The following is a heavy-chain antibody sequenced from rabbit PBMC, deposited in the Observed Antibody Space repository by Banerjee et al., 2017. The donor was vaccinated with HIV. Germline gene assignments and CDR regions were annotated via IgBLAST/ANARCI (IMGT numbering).Heavy chain of an antibody. J-gene: IGHJ4*01. CDR2: IYAGNNA. CDR3: ARDLAAVTGWNFGL. Sequence: QEQLVESGGGLVQPEGSLTLTCTASGFSFSNKYVMCWVRQAPGKGLEWIACIYAGNNAYASWAKGRFTISKTSSTTVTLQMTSLTAADTATYFCARDLAAVTGWNFGLWGQGTLVTVS. V-gene: IGHV1S45*01. D-gene: IGHD7-1*01. CDR1: GFSFSNKYV.